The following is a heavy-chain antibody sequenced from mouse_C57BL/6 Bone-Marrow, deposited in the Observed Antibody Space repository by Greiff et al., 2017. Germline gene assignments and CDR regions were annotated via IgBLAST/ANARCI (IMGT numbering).Heavy chain of an antibody. Sequence: QVQLQQPGAELVKPGASVKLSCKASGYTFTSYWMHWVKQRPGQGLEWIGMIHPNSGSTNYNEKFNSKATLTVDKSSSTAYMQLSSLTSEDSAVYYCAGYYGSSPAWFAYWGQGTLVTVSA. D-gene: IGHD1-1*01. CDR1: GYTFTSYW. CDR3: AGYYGSSPAWFAY. J-gene: IGHJ3*01. CDR2: IHPNSGST. V-gene: IGHV1-64*01.